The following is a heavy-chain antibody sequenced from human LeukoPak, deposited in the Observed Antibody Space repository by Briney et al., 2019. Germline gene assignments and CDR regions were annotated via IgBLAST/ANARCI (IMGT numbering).Heavy chain of an antibody. CDR1: GFTFTSSA. J-gene: IGHJ4*02. Sequence: SVKVSCKASGFTFTSSAVQWVRQARGQRLEWIGWIVVGSGNTNYAEKSQERVTITRDMSTSTAYMVLSSLRSEDTAVYYCSADHLHYDSSGSNENWGQGTLVTVSS. CDR3: SADHLHYDSSGSNEN. CDR2: IVVGSGNT. V-gene: IGHV1-58*01. D-gene: IGHD3-22*01.